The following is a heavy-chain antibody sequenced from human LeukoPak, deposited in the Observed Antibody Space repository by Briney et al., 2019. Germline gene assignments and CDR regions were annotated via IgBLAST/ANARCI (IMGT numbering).Heavy chain of an antibody. CDR3: ARHSTTSLRWYAYYFDY. V-gene: IGHV4-38-2*01. D-gene: IGHD4-23*01. CDR2: IYHSGST. Sequence: PSETLSLTCAVSGYSISSGYYWGWIRQPPGKGLEWIGSIYHSGSTYYNPSLKSRVIISVDTSKNQFSLKLSSVTAADTAVYYCARHSTTSLRWYAYYFDYWGQGTLVTVSS. CDR1: GYSISSGYY. J-gene: IGHJ4*02.